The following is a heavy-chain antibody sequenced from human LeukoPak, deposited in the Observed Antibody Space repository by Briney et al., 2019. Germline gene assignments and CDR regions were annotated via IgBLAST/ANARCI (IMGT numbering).Heavy chain of an antibody. CDR3: ARDEGYCSGGSCYWSAVFPSEGSFDY. CDR2: IWYDGSNK. Sequence: HPGRSLRLSCAASGFTFSSYGMHWVRQAPGKGLEWVAVIWYDGSNKYYADSVKGRFTISRDNSKNTLYLQMNSLRAEDTAVYYCARDEGYCSGGSCYWSAVFPSEGSFDYWGQGTLVTVSS. D-gene: IGHD2-15*01. CDR1: GFTFSSYG. J-gene: IGHJ4*02. V-gene: IGHV3-33*01.